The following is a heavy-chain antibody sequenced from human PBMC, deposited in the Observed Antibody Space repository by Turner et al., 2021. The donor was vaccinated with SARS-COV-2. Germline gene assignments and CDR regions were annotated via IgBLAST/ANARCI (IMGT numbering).Heavy chain of an antibody. Sequence: GGSISSSSYYWGWIRQHPGKGLEWIGSISYSGSTYYNPSLKSRVTISVDTSKNQFSLKLSSVTAADTAVYYCAGEVVVLTTTHYGMDVWGQGTTVTVSS. J-gene: IGHJ6*02. CDR3: AGEVVVLTTTHYGMDV. D-gene: IGHD1-26*01. CDR2: ISYSGST. V-gene: IGHV4-39*01. CDR1: GGSISSSSYY.